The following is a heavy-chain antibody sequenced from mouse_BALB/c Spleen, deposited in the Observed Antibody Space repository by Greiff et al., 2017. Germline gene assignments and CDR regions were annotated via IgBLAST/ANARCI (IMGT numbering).Heavy chain of an antibody. J-gene: IGHJ2*01. D-gene: IGHD1-1*01. Sequence: VQLQQSGPELVMPGASVKISCMPSGYTFTEYTMHWVKQSLGKSLEWIGVINPNNGGTSYNQNFKGKATLTVDKSSSTAYMELRSLTSEDSAVYYCARDYYYGSDLDYWGQGTTLAVSS. CDR1: GYTFTEYT. CDR3: ARDYYYGSDLDY. CDR2: INPNNGGT. V-gene: IGHV1-18*01.